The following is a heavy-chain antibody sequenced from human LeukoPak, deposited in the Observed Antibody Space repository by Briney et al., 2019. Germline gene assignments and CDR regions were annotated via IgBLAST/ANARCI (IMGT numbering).Heavy chain of an antibody. CDR1: GGTFSSYA. J-gene: IGHJ4*02. D-gene: IGHD3-22*01. CDR3: ARARYYGSSGYLDY. V-gene: IGHV1-69*05. Sequence: SVKVSCKASGGTFSSYAMSWVRPAPGQGLEWMGRIIPIFGTANSAQKFQGRVTITTDESTSTAYMELSSLRSEDTAVYYCARARYYGSSGYLDYWGQGTLVTVSS. CDR2: IIPIFGTA.